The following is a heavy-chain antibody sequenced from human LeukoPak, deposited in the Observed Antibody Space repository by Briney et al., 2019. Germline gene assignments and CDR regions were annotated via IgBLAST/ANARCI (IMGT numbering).Heavy chain of an antibody. CDR3: ARLNSSGWTGYYYYYMDV. Sequence: SETLSLTCTVSGGSISSYYWSWIRQPPGKGLEWIGYIYYSGSTNYNPSLKSRVTISVETSKNEFSLKLRSVTAADTAVYYCARLNSSGWTGYYYYYMDVWGKGTTVTVSS. V-gene: IGHV4-59*01. J-gene: IGHJ6*03. CDR2: IYYSGST. CDR1: GGSISSYY. D-gene: IGHD6-19*01.